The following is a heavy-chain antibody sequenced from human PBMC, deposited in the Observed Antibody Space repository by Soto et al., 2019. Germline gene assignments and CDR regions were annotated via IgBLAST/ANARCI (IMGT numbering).Heavy chain of an antibody. CDR2: ISVYNGNT. Sequence: ASVKVACKTSGYTLTSYFITWVRQAPGQGLEWTGWISVYNGNTNYAQMLQGRVTMTTDTSTSTGYLELRSLRSDDTAVYYCARQNYYSCRDVWGQGTTVTVSS. CDR3: ARQNYYSCRDV. J-gene: IGHJ6*02. V-gene: IGHV1-18*01. CDR1: GYTLTSYF.